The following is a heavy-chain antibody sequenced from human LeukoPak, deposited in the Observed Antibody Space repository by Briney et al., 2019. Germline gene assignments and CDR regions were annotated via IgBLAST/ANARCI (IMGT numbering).Heavy chain of an antibody. J-gene: IGHJ4*02. Sequence: LRLSCAASGFIFSNYGMNWIRQHPGKGLEWIGYIYYSGSTYYNPSLKSRVTISVDTSKNQFSLKLSSVTAADTAVYYCASVDSSGYYWGQGTLVTVSS. D-gene: IGHD3-22*01. CDR2: IYYSGST. V-gene: IGHV4-31*02. CDR1: GFIFSNYG. CDR3: ASVDSSGYY.